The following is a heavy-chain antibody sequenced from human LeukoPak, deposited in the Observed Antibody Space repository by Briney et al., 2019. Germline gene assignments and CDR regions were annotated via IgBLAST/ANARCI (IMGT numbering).Heavy chain of an antibody. V-gene: IGHV3-33*06. CDR3: AKLKRRTIDY. D-gene: IGHD3/OR15-3a*01. CDR2: IWYDGSNK. Sequence: GGSLRLSRAAAAVTFSIYGIHWVRQAPGKGLEWVAVIWYDGSNKYYTDSVMGRFTVSRDNSKNTLYLQMNSLRAEDTAVYYFAKLKRRTIDYWGQGTLVTVSS. J-gene: IGHJ4*02. CDR1: AVTFSIYG.